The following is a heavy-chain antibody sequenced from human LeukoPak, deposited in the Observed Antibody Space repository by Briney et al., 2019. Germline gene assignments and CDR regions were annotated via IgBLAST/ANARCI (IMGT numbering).Heavy chain of an antibody. J-gene: IGHJ5*02. CDR3: ARGNTAMPYNWFDP. CDR1: GGTFRSYA. Sequence: GASVKVSCKASGGTFRSYAISWVRQAPGQGLEWLGGIIPIFGTANYAQKFQGRVTITTDESTSTAYMELSSLRSEYTAVYYCARGNTAMPYNWFDPWGQGTLVTVSS. D-gene: IGHD5-18*01. V-gene: IGHV1-69*05. CDR2: IIPIFGTA.